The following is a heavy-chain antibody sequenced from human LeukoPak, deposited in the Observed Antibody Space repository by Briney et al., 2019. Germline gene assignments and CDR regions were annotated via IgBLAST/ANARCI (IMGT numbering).Heavy chain of an antibody. CDR1: GFVFSRDN. CDR2: ISETI. CDR3: VREVGRPKTFYFDS. Sequence: GGSLRLSCIASGFVFSRDNMNWVRQAPGKGLEWVAHISETIYYADSVQGRFTFSRDNAKNSLYLQMSNLRVDDTAMYYCVREVGRPKTFYFDSWGRGTPVTVSS. D-gene: IGHD3-16*01. J-gene: IGHJ4*02. V-gene: IGHV3-48*04.